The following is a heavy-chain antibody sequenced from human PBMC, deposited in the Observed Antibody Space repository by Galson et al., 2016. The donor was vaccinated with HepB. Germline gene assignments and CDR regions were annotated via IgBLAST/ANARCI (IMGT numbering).Heavy chain of an antibody. D-gene: IGHD3-3*01. CDR3: VRVNFWSGSTHAFDI. CDR2: VYYSGRT. V-gene: IGHV4-59*01. J-gene: IGHJ3*02. Sequence: ETLSLTCTVSGGSINAYYWSWIRQPPGKGLEWIGYVYYSGRTNYNPSLKSRVTMSVDMSKNQFSLSLSSVTAADTAVYFCVRVNFWSGSTHAFDIWGQGTMVTVS. CDR1: GGSINAYY.